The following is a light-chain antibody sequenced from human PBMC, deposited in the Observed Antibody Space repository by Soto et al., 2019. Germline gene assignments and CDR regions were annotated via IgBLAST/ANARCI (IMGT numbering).Light chain of an antibody. J-gene: IGKJ2*01. Sequence: EIVLTQSTATLSLSPGERATLSCRASQSVSSYLAWYQQKPGQAPRLLIYDASNRATGIPAWFSGSGSGTGFTLTSSRLEPEDFAVYYCQQRGSWPRTFGQGTKLEIK. V-gene: IGKV3-11*01. CDR3: QQRGSWPRT. CDR2: DAS. CDR1: QSVSSY.